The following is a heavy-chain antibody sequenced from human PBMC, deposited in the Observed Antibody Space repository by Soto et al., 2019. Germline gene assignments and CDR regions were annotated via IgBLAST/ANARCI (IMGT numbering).Heavy chain of an antibody. CDR1: GFTFSSYG. Sequence: PGGSLRLSCAASGFTFSSYGMHWVRQAPGKGLEWVAVISYDGSNKYYADSVKGRFTISRDNSKNTLYLQMNSLRAEDTAVYYCAKDGCGGDCYSDYYYYGMDVWGQGTTVTVS. J-gene: IGHJ6*02. CDR3: AKDGCGGDCYSDYYYYGMDV. CDR2: ISYDGSNK. V-gene: IGHV3-30*18. D-gene: IGHD2-21*02.